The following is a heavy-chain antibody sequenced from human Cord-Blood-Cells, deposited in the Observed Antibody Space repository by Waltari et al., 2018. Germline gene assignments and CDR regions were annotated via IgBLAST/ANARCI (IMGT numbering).Heavy chain of an antibody. V-gene: IGHV1-2*04. D-gene: IGHD2-15*01. CDR1: GYTFTGYY. CDR3: ARVADQDGDALDI. J-gene: IGHJ3*02. CDR2: INPNGGGT. Sequence: QVQLVQSGAEVKKPGASVKVSCKASGYTFTGYYMHWVRQAPGQGLEWMGWINPNGGGTNYAKKFQGWVTMSRGTSISTAYMELSRLRSDDTAVYYGARVADQDGDALDIWGQGTMVTVSS.